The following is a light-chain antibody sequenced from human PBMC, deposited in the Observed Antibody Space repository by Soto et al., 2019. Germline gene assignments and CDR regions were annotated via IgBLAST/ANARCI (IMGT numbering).Light chain of an antibody. CDR3: QQYNNWPLT. CDR1: QSVSSN. V-gene: IGKV3-15*01. J-gene: IGKJ4*01. Sequence: EIVMTQSPATLSVSPGERATLSCRASQSVSSNLAWYQQKPGQAPRLLIYGASTRATGIPARFSGSGSGTEFTLTSSSLQCEDFAVYYCQQYNNWPLTFGGGTKVEIK. CDR2: GAS.